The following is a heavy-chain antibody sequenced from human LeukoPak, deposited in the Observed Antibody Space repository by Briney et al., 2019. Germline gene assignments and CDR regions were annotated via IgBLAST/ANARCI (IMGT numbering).Heavy chain of an antibody. CDR2: IKHDGSEK. CDR1: GFTFSSYW. V-gene: IGHV3-7*01. J-gene: IGHJ4*02. D-gene: IGHD3-22*01. CDR3: ARGGQYYDSSGYSERFDY. Sequence: GGSLRLSCAASGFTFSSYWMSWVRQAPGKGLEWVANIKHDGSEKYYADSVKGRFTISRDNAKNSLYLQMNSLTAEDTAVYYCARGGQYYDSSGYSERFDYWGQGTLVTVSS.